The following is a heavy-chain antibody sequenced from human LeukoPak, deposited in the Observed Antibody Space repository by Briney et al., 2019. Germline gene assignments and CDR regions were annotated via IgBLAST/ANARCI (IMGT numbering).Heavy chain of an antibody. D-gene: IGHD3-22*01. Sequence: PGRSLRLSCVVSGFTFSSYGMHWVRQAPGKGLEWVAVISYDGSNKYYADSVKGRFTISRDNSKNTLYLQMNSLRAEDTAVYYCATRGYYYDSSGYYSRTYFDYWGQGTLVIVSS. CDR1: GFTFSSYG. CDR3: ATRGYYYDSSGYYSRTYFDY. J-gene: IGHJ4*02. CDR2: ISYDGSNK. V-gene: IGHV3-30*03.